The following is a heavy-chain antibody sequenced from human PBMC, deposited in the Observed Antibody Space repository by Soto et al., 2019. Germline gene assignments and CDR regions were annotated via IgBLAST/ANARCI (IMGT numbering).Heavy chain of an antibody. CDR3: ARASYLDPAFDI. J-gene: IGHJ3*02. D-gene: IGHD2-2*03. CDR2: VNPNSGNT. V-gene: IGHV1-8*01. CDR1: GYTLTSYD. Sequence: ASVKVSCKASGYTLTSYDFNWVRQAPGQGLEWMGWVNPNSGNTDYAQKFQGRVTMTRNTSIRTAYMELSSLRSEDTAVYYCARASYLDPAFDIWGQGTMVTVSS.